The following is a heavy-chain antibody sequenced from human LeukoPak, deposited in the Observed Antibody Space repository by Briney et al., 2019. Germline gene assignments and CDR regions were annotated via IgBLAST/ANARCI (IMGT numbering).Heavy chain of an antibody. CDR1: GYTFTNYD. J-gene: IGHJ4*02. Sequence: ASVKVSCKASGYTFTNYDINWVRQATGQGLEWMGWMNPDSGNTGYAQKFQGRVSMTRNTSISTAYMELSSLRSEDTAVYYCARSSGWYSPFDYWGQGTLVTVSS. D-gene: IGHD6-19*01. CDR3: ARSSGWYSPFDY. CDR2: MNPDSGNT. V-gene: IGHV1-8*01.